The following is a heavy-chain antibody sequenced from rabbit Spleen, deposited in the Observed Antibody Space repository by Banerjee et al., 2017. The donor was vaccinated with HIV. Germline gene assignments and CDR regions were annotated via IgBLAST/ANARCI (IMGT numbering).Heavy chain of an antibody. CDR3: ARDGTGGSYFAL. D-gene: IGHD8-1*01. J-gene: IGHJ6*01. V-gene: IGHV1S40*01. CDR1: GFSFSSSHY. CDR2: IHPSTGST. Sequence: QSLEESGGDLVKPGASLTLTCTASGFSFSSSHYMCWVRQAPGKGLELIAWIHPSTGSTDYANWAKGRFTISSTSSTTVTLQMTSLTAADTATYFCARDGTGGSYFALWGPGTLVTVS.